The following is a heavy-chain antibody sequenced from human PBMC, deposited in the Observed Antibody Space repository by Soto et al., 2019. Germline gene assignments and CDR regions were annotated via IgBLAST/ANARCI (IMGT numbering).Heavy chain of an antibody. CDR1: GYTFTSYY. D-gene: IGHD6-13*01. CDR2: ISPSSGGT. V-gene: IGHV1-46*03. CDR3: TRSIITTAGTDAFDL. J-gene: IGHJ3*01. Sequence: QVQLVQSGAEVKKPGASVRVSCKASGYTFTSYYIHWVRQAPGQGPEWMGMISPSSGGTDYAQKFQGRVTMTRDTSTSPVYMELSSLRSEDTAVYFCTRSIITTAGTDAFDLWGQGTLVTVSS.